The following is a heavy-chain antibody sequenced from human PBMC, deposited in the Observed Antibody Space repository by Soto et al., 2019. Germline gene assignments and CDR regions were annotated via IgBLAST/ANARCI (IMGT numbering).Heavy chain of an antibody. V-gene: IGHV3-53*01. CDR3: ARTTAYYYYGMDV. Sequence: GGSLRLSCAASGFTVSSNYMSWVRQAPGKGLEWVSVIYSGGSTYYADSVKGRFTISRDNSKNTLYPQMNSLRAEDTAVYYCARTTAYYYYGMDVWGQGTTVTVSS. CDR1: GFTVSSNY. J-gene: IGHJ6*02. D-gene: IGHD4-17*01. CDR2: IYSGGST.